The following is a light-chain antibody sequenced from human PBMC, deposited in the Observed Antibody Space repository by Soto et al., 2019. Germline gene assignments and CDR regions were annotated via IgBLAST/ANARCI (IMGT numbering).Light chain of an antibody. V-gene: IGKV3-20*01. Sequence: EIVLTQSPGTLALSPGERATLSCRASQSASTNNLAWYQRKPGQAPRLLIYGASSRATDIPARFSGSGSGTDFTLTITRLEPEDFAVYYCQQYGSSPPTFGQGTKVEIK. CDR2: GAS. J-gene: IGKJ1*01. CDR3: QQYGSSPPT. CDR1: QSASTNN.